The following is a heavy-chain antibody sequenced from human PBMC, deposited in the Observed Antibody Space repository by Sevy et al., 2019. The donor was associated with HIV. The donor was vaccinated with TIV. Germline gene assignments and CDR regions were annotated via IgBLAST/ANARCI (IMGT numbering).Heavy chain of an antibody. CDR2: IYTTDSET. CDR1: GYSFTRNW. CDR3: ARVQGYCTSGVCYGDYYYGMDV. J-gene: IGHJ6*02. D-gene: IGHD2-8*01. V-gene: IGHV5-51*01. Sequence: GESLKISCKASGYSFTRNWIGWVRQMPGKGLELIGVIYTTDSETKYSPSFQGQVTISADKSIRTAYLQWSSLQASYTAIYYCARVQGYCTSGVCYGDYYYGMDVWGQGTSVTVSS.